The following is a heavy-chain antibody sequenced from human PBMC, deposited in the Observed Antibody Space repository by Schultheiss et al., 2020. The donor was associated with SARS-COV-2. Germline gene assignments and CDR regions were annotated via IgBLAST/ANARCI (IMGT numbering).Heavy chain of an antibody. V-gene: IGHV4-59*12. CDR3: ARDKIGYSYAFDI. Sequence: GSLRLSCTVSGGSISSYYWSWIRQPPGKGLEWIGYIYYSGSTNYNPSLKSRVIMSLDTSKNQFSLRLSSVTAADTAVYYCARDKIGYSYAFDIWGQGTLVTVSS. J-gene: IGHJ4*02. CDR1: GGSISSYY. D-gene: IGHD5-18*01. CDR2: IYYSGST.